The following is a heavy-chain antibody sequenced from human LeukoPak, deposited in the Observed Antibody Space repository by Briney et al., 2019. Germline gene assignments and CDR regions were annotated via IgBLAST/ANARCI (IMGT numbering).Heavy chain of an antibody. J-gene: IGHJ3*02. CDR3: ARHAEMATLEDAFDI. D-gene: IGHD5-24*01. Sequence: GESLKISCKGSGYSFTSYWIGWVRQMPGEGLEWMGIIYPGDSDTRYSPSFQGQVTISADKSISTAYLQWSSLKASDTAMYYCARHAEMATLEDAFDIWGQGTMVTVSS. V-gene: IGHV5-51*01. CDR2: IYPGDSDT. CDR1: GYSFTSYW.